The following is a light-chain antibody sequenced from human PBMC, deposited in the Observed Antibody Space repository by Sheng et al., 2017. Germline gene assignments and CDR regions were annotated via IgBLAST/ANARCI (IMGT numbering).Light chain of an antibody. CDR1: SSDVGGYNY. V-gene: IGLV2-8*01. CDR3: SSYVGSNSYV. J-gene: IGLJ1*01. CDR2: EVT. Sequence: QSALTQPASVSGSPGQSIIISCTGTSSDVGGYNYVSWYQQHPGKAPKLMIYEVTKRPSGVPDRFSGSKSGNTASLTVSGLQAEDEADYYCSSYVGSNSYVFGTGTKVTVL.